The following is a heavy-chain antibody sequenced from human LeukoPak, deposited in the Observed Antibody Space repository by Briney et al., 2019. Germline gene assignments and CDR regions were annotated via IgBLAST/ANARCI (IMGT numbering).Heavy chain of an antibody. J-gene: IGHJ3*02. D-gene: IGHD3-22*01. Sequence: PSQTLSLTCTVSGGSISSGGYYWSWIRQHPGKGLEWIGYIYYSGSTYYNPSLKSRVTISVDTSKNQFSLKLSSVTAADTAVYYCARDLYYYDSSGYGHDAFDIWGQGTMVTVSS. CDR1: GGSISSGGYY. CDR2: IYYSGST. CDR3: ARDLYYYDSSGYGHDAFDI. V-gene: IGHV4-31*03.